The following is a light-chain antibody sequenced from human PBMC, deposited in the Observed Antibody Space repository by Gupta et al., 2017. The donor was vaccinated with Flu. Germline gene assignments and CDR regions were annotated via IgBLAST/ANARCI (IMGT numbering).Light chain of an antibody. Sequence: SLGERATINCKSSQSVLYSSNNKNYLAWYQQKPGQPPKLLIYWASTRESGVPDRFSGSGSGTDFTLTISSLQAEDVAVYYCQQYESTPPTFGQGTKVEIK. CDR1: QSVLYSSNNKNY. V-gene: IGKV4-1*01. CDR2: WAS. CDR3: QQYESTPPT. J-gene: IGKJ1*01.